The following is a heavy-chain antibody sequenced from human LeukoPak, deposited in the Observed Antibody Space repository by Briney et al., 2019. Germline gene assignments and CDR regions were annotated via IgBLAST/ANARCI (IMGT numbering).Heavy chain of an antibody. CDR1: GGSFSGYH. J-gene: IGHJ4*02. CDR2: INHSGST. Sequence: SETLSLTCAVYGGSFSGYHWSWIRQPPGKGLEWIGEINHSGSTNYNPSLKSRVTISVDTSKNQFSLKLSSVTAADTAVYYCARIKPDSWGQGTLVTVSS. V-gene: IGHV4-34*01. CDR3: ARIKPDS.